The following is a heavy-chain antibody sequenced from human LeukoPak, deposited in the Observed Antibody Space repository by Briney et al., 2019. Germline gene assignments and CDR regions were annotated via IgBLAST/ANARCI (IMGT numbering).Heavy chain of an antibody. CDR3: VRGYDY. J-gene: IGHJ4*02. CDR1: GFTFSSYW. V-gene: IGHV3-74*01. CDR2: VNTDGYTT. Sequence: GESLRLSCAASGFTFSSYWMHWVRQAPGEGLVWVSRVNTDGYTTNYADSVSGRFTISRDNAKNTLYLQMNSLRVEDTAVYYCVRGYDYWGQGTLVTVSS.